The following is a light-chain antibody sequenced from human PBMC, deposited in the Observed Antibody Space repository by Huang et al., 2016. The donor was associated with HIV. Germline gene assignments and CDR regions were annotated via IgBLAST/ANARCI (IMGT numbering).Light chain of an antibody. Sequence: EIVMTQSPATLSVSPGERVTLPCRANRSVSTNLAWYQQRPGQAPMLLIYGSSTRSPGIPARFSGSGSGTDFSLTISSLQSEDFALYYCHQYNNWLLSFGGGTRVDI. CDR1: RSVSTN. CDR3: HQYNNWLLS. CDR2: GSS. J-gene: IGKJ4*01. V-gene: IGKV3-15*01.